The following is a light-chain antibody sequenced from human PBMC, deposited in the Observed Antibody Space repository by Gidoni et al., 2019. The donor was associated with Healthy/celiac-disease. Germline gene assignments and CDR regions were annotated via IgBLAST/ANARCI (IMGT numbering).Light chain of an antibody. CDR2: AAS. J-gene: IGKJ4*01. CDR1: QSISSY. V-gene: IGKV1-39*01. Sequence: DIQMTQSPSSLSASVGDRVTITCRASQSISSYLNWYQQKPGKAPKLLIYAASSLQSGVPSRFSGSGSGTDFTLTIISLQPEDFATYYCQQSYSTPLGFGGXTKVEIK. CDR3: QQSYSTPLG.